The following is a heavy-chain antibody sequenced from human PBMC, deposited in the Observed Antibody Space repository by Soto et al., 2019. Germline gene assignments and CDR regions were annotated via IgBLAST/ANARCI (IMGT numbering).Heavy chain of an antibody. CDR2: IYYSGST. Sequence: PSETLSLTCTVSGGSISSYYWSWIRQPPGKGLEWIGYIYYSGSTNYNPSLKSRVTISVDTSKNQFSLKLSSVTAADTAVYYCARYRIAVAGRYYYYYGMDVWGQGTTVTVSS. CDR3: ARYRIAVAGRYYYYYGMDV. J-gene: IGHJ6*02. D-gene: IGHD6-19*01. V-gene: IGHV4-59*01. CDR1: GGSISSYY.